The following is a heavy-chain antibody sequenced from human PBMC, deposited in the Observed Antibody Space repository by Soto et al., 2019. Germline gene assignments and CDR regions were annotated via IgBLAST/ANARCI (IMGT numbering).Heavy chain of an antibody. D-gene: IGHD1-26*01. Sequence: EVQLVESGGGLVKPGGSLRLSCAASGFTFSNAWMTWVRQPPGQGLEWVGQIKSEPDGGTIYYATPVKGRFTISRDDSKNTLYLQMNNLNTEDTGVYYCTTSWEWEKLYFDYWGQGTLVTVSS. V-gene: IGHV3-15*05. J-gene: IGHJ4*02. CDR3: TTSWEWEKLYFDY. CDR1: GFTFSNAW. CDR2: IKSEPDGGTI.